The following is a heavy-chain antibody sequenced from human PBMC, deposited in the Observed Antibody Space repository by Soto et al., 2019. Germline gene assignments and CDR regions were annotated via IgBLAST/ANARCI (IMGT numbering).Heavy chain of an antibody. Sequence: EVQLVESGGGLVQPGGSLKLSCAASGFTFSGSALHWVRQASGKGLEWVGRITNKANSYATAYAASVKGRFTISRDDSKNTAYLQMNSLKTEDTAVYHCTSHSPEDMIRTWGQGTLVTVSS. D-gene: IGHD2-15*01. V-gene: IGHV3-73*02. CDR2: ITNKANSYAT. CDR1: GFTFSGSA. CDR3: TSHSPEDMIRT. J-gene: IGHJ5*02.